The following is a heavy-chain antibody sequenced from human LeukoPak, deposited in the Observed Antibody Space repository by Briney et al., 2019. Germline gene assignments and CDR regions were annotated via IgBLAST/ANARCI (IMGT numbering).Heavy chain of an antibody. V-gene: IGHV3-21*01. CDR2: ISSSSSYI. Sequence: GGSLRLSCAASGFAFSSYSMNWVHQAPGKGLEWVSSISSSSSYIYYADSVKGRFTISRDNAKNSLYLQMNSLRAEDTAVYYCARDPPLDFDYWGQGTLVTVSS. CDR3: ARDPPLDFDY. J-gene: IGHJ4*02. CDR1: GFAFSSYS.